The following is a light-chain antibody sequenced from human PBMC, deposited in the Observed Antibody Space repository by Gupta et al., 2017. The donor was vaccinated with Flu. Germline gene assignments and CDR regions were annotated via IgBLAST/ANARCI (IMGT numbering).Light chain of an antibody. J-gene: IGLJ1*01. Sequence: QSPLTQPPSASGSPGRSATISCTGTSSDIGGNIHVSWYQHHPVKAPKLMSHEVNKRPSEVPDRFSGSKSGNTASLTVSGLQAEDEADYYCSSDAGSNDYYVFGTGTKVTVL. V-gene: IGLV2-8*01. CDR1: SSDIGGNIH. CDR2: EVN. CDR3: SSDAGSNDYYV.